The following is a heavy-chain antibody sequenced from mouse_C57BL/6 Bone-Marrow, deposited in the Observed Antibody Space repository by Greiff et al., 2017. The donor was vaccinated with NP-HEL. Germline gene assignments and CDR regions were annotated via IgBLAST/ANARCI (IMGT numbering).Heavy chain of an antibody. D-gene: IGHD3-2*02. CDR1: GYTFTDYE. CDR3: TRWQLRVDY. V-gene: IGHV1-15*01. Sequence: QVQLQQSGAELVRPGASVTLSYKASGYTFTDYEMHWVKQTPVHGLEWIGAIDPETGGTAYNQKFKGKAILTADKSSSTAYMELRSLTSEDSAVYYCTRWQLRVDYWGQGTTLTVSS. CDR2: IDPETGGT. J-gene: IGHJ2*01.